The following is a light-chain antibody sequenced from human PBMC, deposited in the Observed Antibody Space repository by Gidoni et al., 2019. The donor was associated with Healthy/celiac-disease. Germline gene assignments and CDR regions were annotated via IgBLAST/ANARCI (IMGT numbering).Light chain of an antibody. CDR2: DAS. V-gene: IGKV1-33*01. J-gene: IGKJ1*01. Sequence: DIQMTQSPSSLSASVGDRVTITCPASQDISNYLNWYQQKPGKAPKLLIYDASNLETGVPSRFSGSGSGTDFTFTISSLQPEDIATYYCQQYDNLWTFXXXTKVEIK. CDR1: QDISNY. CDR3: QQYDNLWT.